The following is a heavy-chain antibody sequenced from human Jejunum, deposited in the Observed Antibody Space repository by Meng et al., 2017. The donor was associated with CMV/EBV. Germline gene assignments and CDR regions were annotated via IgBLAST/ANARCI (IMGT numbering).Heavy chain of an antibody. CDR2: VYYSGST. CDR3: TRAGRYCSSTGCSNWYFDL. V-gene: IGHV4-61*01. J-gene: IGHJ2*01. CDR1: NSGSYY. D-gene: IGHD2-2*01. Sequence: NSGSYYWTLIRQPPGKGLEWIGYVYYSGSTNYDPSLKSRVTVSLDTSRNQFSLKLNSVTAADTAVYYCTRAGRYCSSTGCSNWYFDLWGRGTLVTVSS.